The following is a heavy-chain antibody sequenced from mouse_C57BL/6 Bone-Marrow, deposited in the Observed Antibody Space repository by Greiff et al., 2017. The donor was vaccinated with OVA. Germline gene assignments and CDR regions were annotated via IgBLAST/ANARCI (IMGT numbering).Heavy chain of an antibody. D-gene: IGHD1-1*01. J-gene: IGHJ1*03. CDR2: IYPSDSET. Sequence: QVQLQQPGAELVRPGSSVKLSCKASGYTFTSYWMDWVKQRPGHGLEWIGNIYPSDSETHYNQKFKDKATLTVDKSSSTAYMQLSSLTSEDSAVYYCARGDYYGSSYGYFDVWGTGTTVTVSS. CDR1: GYTFTSYW. V-gene: IGHV1-61*01. CDR3: ARGDYYGSSYGYFDV.